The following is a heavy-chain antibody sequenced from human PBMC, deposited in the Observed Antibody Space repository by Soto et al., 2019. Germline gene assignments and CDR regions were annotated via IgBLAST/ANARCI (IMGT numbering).Heavy chain of an antibody. CDR2: IWYDGSNK. V-gene: IGHV3-33*01. D-gene: IGHD3-22*01. Sequence: QVQLVESGGGVVQPGRSLGLSCAASGFTFSSYGMHWVRQAPGKGLEWVAVIWYDGSNKYYADSVKGRFTISRDNSKNTLYLQMNSLRAEDTAVYYCARDSGDSSGYFRGYFDYWGQGTLVTVSS. CDR1: GFTFSSYG. J-gene: IGHJ4*02. CDR3: ARDSGDSSGYFRGYFDY.